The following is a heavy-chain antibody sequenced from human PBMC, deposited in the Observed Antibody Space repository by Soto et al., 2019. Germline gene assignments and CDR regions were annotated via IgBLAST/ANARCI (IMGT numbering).Heavy chain of an antibody. CDR2: INHRGRT. D-gene: IGHD2-2*01. CDR3: ARDRFFTHTNCRMGNWFAP. Sequence: QVQLQQRGAGLLKPSETLSLTCAVYGGSFSGYYWTWIRQAPGKGLEWIGSINHRGRTYNPSIESRVTMSVDTSKNQFSLTLSSVTAADTAVYYCARDRFFTHTNCRMGNWFAPCGQGTLGTVSS. J-gene: IGHJ5*02. V-gene: IGHV4-34*01. CDR1: GGSFSGYY.